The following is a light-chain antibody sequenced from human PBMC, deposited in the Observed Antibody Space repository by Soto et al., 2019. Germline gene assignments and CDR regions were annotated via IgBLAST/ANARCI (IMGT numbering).Light chain of an antibody. Sequence: QSVLTQPPSASGTPGQRVTLSCSGGNPNIGRNSVNCYQQLPGTAPKLLIFRNSQRPSGVPDRFSGSKSGTSASLAINGLRSDHESDYYCSAWDDSLSGVIFGGGGKVTVL. J-gene: IGLJ2*01. CDR2: RNS. V-gene: IGLV1-47*01. CDR3: SAWDDSLSGVI. CDR1: NPNIGRNS.